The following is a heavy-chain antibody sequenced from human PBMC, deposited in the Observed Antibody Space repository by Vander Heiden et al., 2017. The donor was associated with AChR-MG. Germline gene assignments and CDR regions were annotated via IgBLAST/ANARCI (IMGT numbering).Heavy chain of an antibody. CDR2: ISGSGGST. Sequence: EVQLLESGGGLVQPGGSLRLSCAASGLTFSSYAMTWVRHAPGKGLEWVSAISGSGGSTYYADSVKGRFTISRDNSKNTLYLQMNSLRAEDTAVYYCAKGRTGYYYYSMDVWGQGTTVTVSS. J-gene: IGHJ6*02. CDR3: AKGRTGYYYYSMDV. V-gene: IGHV3-23*01. CDR1: GLTFSSYA. D-gene: IGHD3-10*01.